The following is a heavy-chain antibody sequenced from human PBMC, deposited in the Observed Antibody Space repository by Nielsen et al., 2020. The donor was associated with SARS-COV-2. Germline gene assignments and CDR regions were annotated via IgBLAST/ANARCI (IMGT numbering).Heavy chain of an antibody. CDR2: ISASGGST. J-gene: IGHJ3*02. Sequence: GESLKISCAASGFTFSIYAMAWVRRTPGRGLQWVSGISASGGSTYYTDSVKGRFAVSRDNSRNTLYLQMHSLRVEDTALYYCAKDDVVRGDAFDIWGQGTMVTVSS. CDR1: GFTFSIYA. V-gene: IGHV3-23*01. CDR3: AKDDVVRGDAFDI. D-gene: IGHD3-10*01.